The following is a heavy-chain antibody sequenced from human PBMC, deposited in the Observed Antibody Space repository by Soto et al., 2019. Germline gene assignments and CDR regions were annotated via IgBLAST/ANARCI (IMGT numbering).Heavy chain of an antibody. Sequence: QVQLVQSGAEVKKPGASVKVSCKASGYTFANFGISWVRQAPGQGLEWMGWINAYTGNTNYAQKVQGRVTMTTDTSTTTAYMELRGLRSNDTAVYYCARARPHSTSPHNYCDPWGQGTLVTVSS. V-gene: IGHV1-18*01. CDR1: GYTFANFG. D-gene: IGHD2-2*01. CDR2: INAYTGNT. J-gene: IGHJ5*02. CDR3: ARARPHSTSPHNYCDP.